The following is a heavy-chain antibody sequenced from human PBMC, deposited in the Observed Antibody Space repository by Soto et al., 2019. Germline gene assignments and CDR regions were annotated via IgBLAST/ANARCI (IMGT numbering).Heavy chain of an antibody. D-gene: IGHD5-18*01. V-gene: IGHV1-69*13. J-gene: IGHJ4*02. CDR1: GGTFSSYA. CDR3: ARDRAGKAMGRVYYFDY. Sequence: GASVKVSCKASGGTFSSYAISWVRQAPGQGLEWMGGIIPIFGTANYAQKFQGRATITADESTSTAYMELSSLRSEDTAVYYCARDRAGKAMGRVYYFDYWGQGTLVTVSS. CDR2: IIPIFGTA.